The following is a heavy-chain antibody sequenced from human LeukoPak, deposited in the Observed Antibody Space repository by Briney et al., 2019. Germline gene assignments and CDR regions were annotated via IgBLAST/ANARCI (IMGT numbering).Heavy chain of an antibody. CDR2: MYYSGST. J-gene: IGHJ3*02. V-gene: IGHV4-39*01. D-gene: IGHD3-9*01. CDR1: SGSISSRNYY. CDR3: ARLDWETNALDI. Sequence: SETLSLTCTVSSGSISSRNYYWGWIRQPPGKGLEWIGNMYYSGSTYYNPSLKSRVTMSVDTSKNQFSLKLSSMTAADTAVYYCARLDWETNALDIWGQGTMVTVSS.